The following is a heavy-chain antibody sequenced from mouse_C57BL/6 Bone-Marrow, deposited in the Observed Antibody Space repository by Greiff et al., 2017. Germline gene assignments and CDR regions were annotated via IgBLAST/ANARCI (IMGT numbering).Heavy chain of an antibody. J-gene: IGHJ2*01. CDR1: GYSITSGYY. CDR3: ARDGYYFDY. V-gene: IGHV3-6*01. CDR2: ISYDGSN. Sequence: EVQLQESGPGLVKPSQSLSLTCSVTGYSITSGYYWNWIRQFPGNKLEWMGYISYDGSNNYNPSLKNRISITRYTSKNQFFLKLNAVTTEDTATYYCARDGYYFDYWGQGTTLTVSS. D-gene: IGHD1-2*01.